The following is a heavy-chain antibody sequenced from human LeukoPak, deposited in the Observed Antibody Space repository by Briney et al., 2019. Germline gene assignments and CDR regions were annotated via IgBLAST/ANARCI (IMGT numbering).Heavy chain of an antibody. Sequence: SETLSLTCTVSGGSISSYYWSWIRQPPGKGLEWIGYIYYSGSTYYNPSLKSRVTISVDMSKNQFSLKLSSVTAADTAVYYCARGYYYGSGGDFDYWGQGTLVTASS. D-gene: IGHD3-10*01. V-gene: IGHV4-59*12. CDR1: GGSISSYY. CDR3: ARGYYYGSGGDFDY. J-gene: IGHJ4*02. CDR2: IYYSGST.